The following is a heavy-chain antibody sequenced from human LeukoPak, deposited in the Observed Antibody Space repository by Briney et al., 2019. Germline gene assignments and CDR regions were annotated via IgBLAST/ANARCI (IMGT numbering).Heavy chain of an antibody. J-gene: IGHJ4*02. D-gene: IGHD3-9*01. CDR1: GFTFSSYG. V-gene: IGHV3-30*18. CDR3: AKDRSRAHYDILTGYQDY. Sequence: GGSLRLSCAASGFTFSSYGMHWVRQAPGKGLEWVAVISYDGSNKYYADSVKGRFTISRDNSKNTLYLQMNSLRAEDTAVYYCAKDRSRAHYDILTGYQDYWGQGTLVTVSS. CDR2: ISYDGSNK.